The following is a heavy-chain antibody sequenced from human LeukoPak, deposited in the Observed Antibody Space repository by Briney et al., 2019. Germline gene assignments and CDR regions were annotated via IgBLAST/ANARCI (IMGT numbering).Heavy chain of an antibody. Sequence: GGSLRLSCAASGFTFSSYSMNWVRQAPGKGLEWVSSISSSSYIYYADSVKGRFTISRDNAKNSLYLQMNSLRAEDTAVYYCASYYHYYYMDVWGKGTTVTVSS. V-gene: IGHV3-21*01. J-gene: IGHJ6*03. CDR3: ASYYHYYYMDV. CDR2: ISSSSYI. CDR1: GFTFSSYS.